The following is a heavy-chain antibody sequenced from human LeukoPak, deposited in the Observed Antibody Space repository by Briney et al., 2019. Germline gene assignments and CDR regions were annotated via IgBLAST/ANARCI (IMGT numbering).Heavy chain of an antibody. CDR2: ISSTGST. V-gene: IGHV4-61*02. J-gene: IGHJ6*03. CDR1: GGSISSGGHY. CDR3: ARRGRSYYDFWSGYYLNYYYYMDV. D-gene: IGHD3-3*01. Sequence: SETLSLTCTVSGGSISSGGHYWSWIRQPAGKGLEYLGRISSTGSTNYNPSLRSRVTMSVDTSKNQFSLKLSSVTAADTAVYYCARRGRSYYDFWSGYYLNYYYYMDVWGKGTTVTVSS.